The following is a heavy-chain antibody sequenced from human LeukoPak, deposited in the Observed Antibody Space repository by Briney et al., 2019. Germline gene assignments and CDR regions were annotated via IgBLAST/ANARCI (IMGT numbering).Heavy chain of an antibody. CDR2: INHSGST. D-gene: IGHD3-3*01. CDR3: ARDLGTIEVDY. Sequence: SETLSLTCTVSGGSINTPNYYWSWIRQPPGKGLEWIGEINHSGSTNYNPSLKSRVTISVDTSKNQFSLKLSSVTAADTAVYYCARDLGTIEVDYWGQGTLVTVSS. J-gene: IGHJ4*02. V-gene: IGHV4-39*07. CDR1: GGSINTPNYY.